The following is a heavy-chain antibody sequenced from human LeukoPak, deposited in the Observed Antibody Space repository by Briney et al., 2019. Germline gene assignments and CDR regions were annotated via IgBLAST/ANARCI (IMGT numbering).Heavy chain of an antibody. D-gene: IGHD1-26*01. J-gene: IGHJ4*02. CDR2: ISNSGGNI. V-gene: IGHV3-23*01. Sequence: GGSLRLSCVASGFNFNNYAMSWVRQAPGRGLEWLSSISNSGGNIDYRNSVKGRFTISRDNSKNTLYLQMDSLGAEDTAVYYCANFACCHSDSESGYWGQGTLVTVSS. CDR3: ANFACCHSDSESGY. CDR1: GFNFNNYA.